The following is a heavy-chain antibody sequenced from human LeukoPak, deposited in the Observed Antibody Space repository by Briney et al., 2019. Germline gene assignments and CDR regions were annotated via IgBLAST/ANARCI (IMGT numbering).Heavy chain of an antibody. CDR3: ARGATDVTRWFDP. Sequence: PGGSLRLSCAASGFTFGNYGMSWVRQAPGEGLEWVSIISRASESIFYADSVKGRFTISRDNAKNSLYLQMNGLRAEDTAVYYCARGATDVTRWFDPWGQGTLVTVSS. J-gene: IGHJ5*02. CDR2: ISRASESI. V-gene: IGHV3-21*01. D-gene: IGHD1-1*01. CDR1: GFTFGNYG.